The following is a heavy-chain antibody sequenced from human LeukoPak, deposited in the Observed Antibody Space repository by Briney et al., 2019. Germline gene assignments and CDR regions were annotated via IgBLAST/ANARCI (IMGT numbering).Heavy chain of an antibody. D-gene: IGHD5-18*01. CDR1: GFTFSSYW. Sequence: GGSLRLSCAASGFTFSSYWMHWVRQAPGKGLVWVSRINSDGSSTSYADFVKGRFTISRDNAKNTLYLQMNSLRAEDTAVYYCARVDVYSYGYDYWGQGTLVTVSS. CDR3: ARVDVYSYGYDY. J-gene: IGHJ4*02. CDR2: INSDGSST. V-gene: IGHV3-74*01.